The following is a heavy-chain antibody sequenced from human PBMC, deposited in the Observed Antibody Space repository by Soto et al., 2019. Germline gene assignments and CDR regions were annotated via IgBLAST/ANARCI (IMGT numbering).Heavy chain of an antibody. Sequence: PGGSLRLSCAASGLTFSSYAMSWVRQAPGKRLEWVSAISASGGDTLYADSVKGRFTISRDNSKNTRYLQMNSLRAEDTAIYYCAKDPSATVPPLYFDSWGQGTLVTVSS. D-gene: IGHD4-17*01. J-gene: IGHJ4*02. CDR3: AKDPSATVPPLYFDS. CDR1: GLTFSSYA. CDR2: ISASGGDT. V-gene: IGHV3-23*01.